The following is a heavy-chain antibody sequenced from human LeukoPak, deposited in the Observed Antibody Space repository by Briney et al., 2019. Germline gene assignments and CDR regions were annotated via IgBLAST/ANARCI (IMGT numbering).Heavy chain of an antibody. CDR3: ARHGQTYSSSFDY. V-gene: IGHV4-59*08. J-gene: IGHJ4*02. CDR2: IYYSGST. Sequence: SETLSLTCTVSSASVKTYYWSWIRQPPGKGLEWVGYIYYSGSTNYNPPLKSGVTISVDTSKNQFPLKLSSVTAADTAVYYCARHGQTYSSSFDYWGQGTLVTVCS. D-gene: IGHD6-13*01. CDR1: SASVKTYY.